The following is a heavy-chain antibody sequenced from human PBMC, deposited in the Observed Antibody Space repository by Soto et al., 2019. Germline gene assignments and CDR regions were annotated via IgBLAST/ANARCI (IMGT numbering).Heavy chain of an antibody. J-gene: IGHJ6*02. CDR3: ARDADYGGSRGGMDV. V-gene: IGHV4-31*03. D-gene: IGHD4-17*01. CDR1: GGSVNNANYF. CDR2: IYYSGST. Sequence: QVRLEESGPGLVKPSETLSLICSVSGGSVNNANYFWNWIRHHPENGLEWIGYIYYSGSTRYNPSFKTRATLSIATSKNHFSLRLNSVTVADTAVYFCARDADYGGSRGGMDVWGRGTTVTVSS.